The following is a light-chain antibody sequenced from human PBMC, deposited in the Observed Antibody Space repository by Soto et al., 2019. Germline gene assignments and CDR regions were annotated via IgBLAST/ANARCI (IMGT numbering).Light chain of an antibody. CDR1: QSFINF. Sequence: DIQMTQSPSSLSASVGDRVTITCRASQSFINFLNWYQQKPGKAPKLLIYAASNLQNGVPSRFSGSASGTDFTLTISSLQPEDFATYYCQQSYSTPVTFGQGTKVEIK. CDR3: QQSYSTPVT. CDR2: AAS. V-gene: IGKV1-39*01. J-gene: IGKJ1*01.